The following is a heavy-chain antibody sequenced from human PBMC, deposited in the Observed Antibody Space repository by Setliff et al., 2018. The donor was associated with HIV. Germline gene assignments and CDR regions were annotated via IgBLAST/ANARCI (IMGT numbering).Heavy chain of an antibody. D-gene: IGHD7-27*01. CDR3: ARQHSNSLDY. CDR1: GYTFTGYF. V-gene: IGHV1-2*02. Sequence: GASVKVSCKASGYTFTGYFMHWVRQAPGQGLEWMGWISPNTGDTNIPQRFQGRVTMTRDTSINTAYMELSRLRSDDTAVYYCARQHSNSLDYWGQGTLVTVSS. J-gene: IGHJ4*02. CDR2: ISPNTGDT.